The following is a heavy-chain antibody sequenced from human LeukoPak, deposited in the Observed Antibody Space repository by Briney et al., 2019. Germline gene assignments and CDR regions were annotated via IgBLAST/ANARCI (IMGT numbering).Heavy chain of an antibody. CDR2: VSGSGSTI. V-gene: IGHV3-23*01. J-gene: IGHJ4*02. CDR1: GFPFSAYA. Sequence: PGGSLRLSCAASGFPFSAYAMGWVRQAPGKGLEWVSGVSGSGSTIYYADSVKGRFTISRDNSKSTLHLQMNSLRAEDTAVYYCAKSDYYDSSGHPSSFEYWGQGTLVTVSS. CDR3: AKSDYYDSSGHPSSFEY. D-gene: IGHD3-22*01.